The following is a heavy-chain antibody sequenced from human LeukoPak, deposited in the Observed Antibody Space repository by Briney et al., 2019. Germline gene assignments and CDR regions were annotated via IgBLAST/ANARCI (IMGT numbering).Heavy chain of an antibody. CDR3: AKDPYSSSWYFWFDP. V-gene: IGHV3-23*01. Sequence: PGGSLRLSCAVSGFTFSSYAMSWVRQAPGKGLEWVSAISGSGGSTYYADSVKGRFTISRDNSKDTLYLQMNSLRAEDTAVYYCAKDPYSSSWYFWFDPWGQGTLVTVSS. J-gene: IGHJ5*02. D-gene: IGHD6-13*01. CDR2: ISGSGGST. CDR1: GFTFSSYA.